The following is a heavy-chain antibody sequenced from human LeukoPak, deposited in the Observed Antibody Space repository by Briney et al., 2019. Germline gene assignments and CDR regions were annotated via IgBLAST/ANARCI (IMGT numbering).Heavy chain of an antibody. CDR1: GVTFSSYS. CDR2: ISSSSSDI. Sequence: KPGGSLRLSCAASGVTFSSYSMNWVRQAPGKGLEWVSSISSSSSDIYSADSVKGRFTISRDNAKNSLYLQMNSLIAEDTAVYYCARDRGELTTLDVWGKGTTVTISS. CDR3: ARDRGELTTLDV. D-gene: IGHD1-14*01. J-gene: IGHJ6*04. V-gene: IGHV3-21*01.